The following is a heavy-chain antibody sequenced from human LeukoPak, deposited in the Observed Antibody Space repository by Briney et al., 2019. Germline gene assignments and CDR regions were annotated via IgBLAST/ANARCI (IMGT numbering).Heavy chain of an antibody. CDR1: GFTFSDDY. CDR2: ISPSDTTI. Sequence: PAGSLRLSCAASGFTFSDDYMSWIRQAPAKGLDWVSYISPSDTTIYYADSAKGRFTISRDNAKNSLLLQMNSLRAEDTAVYYCARRSSLDYCGQGTLVTVSS. J-gene: IGHJ4*02. V-gene: IGHV3-11*01. CDR3: ARRSSLDY.